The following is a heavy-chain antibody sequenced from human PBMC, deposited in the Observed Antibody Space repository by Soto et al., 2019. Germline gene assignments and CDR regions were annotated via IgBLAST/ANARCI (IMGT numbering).Heavy chain of an antibody. CDR2: IYWDDDK. Sequence: QITLKESGPTLVKPTQTLTLTCTFSGFSLTGSGVGVGWIRQPPGKALEWLALIYWDDDKRYSPSLKSRLTITRDTSKTQVALTVTNMVPVDTATYYCARFLWSDPSLYYFDYWGQGTLVTVSS. D-gene: IGHD3-3*01. V-gene: IGHV2-5*02. J-gene: IGHJ4*02. CDR3: ARFLWSDPSLYYFDY. CDR1: GFSLTGSGVG.